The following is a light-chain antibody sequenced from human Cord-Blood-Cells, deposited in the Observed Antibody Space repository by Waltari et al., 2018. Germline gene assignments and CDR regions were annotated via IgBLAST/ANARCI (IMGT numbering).Light chain of an antibody. Sequence: EIVLTQSPGTLSLSPGERATLSCRANQSVSSSYLAWYQQKPGQAPRLLIYGASSRATGIPYRFSGSVSGTDFTLTISRLEPEDFAVYYCQQYGSSPRTFGQGTKVEIK. CDR2: GAS. J-gene: IGKJ1*01. CDR3: QQYGSSPRT. CDR1: QSVSSSY. V-gene: IGKV3-20*01.